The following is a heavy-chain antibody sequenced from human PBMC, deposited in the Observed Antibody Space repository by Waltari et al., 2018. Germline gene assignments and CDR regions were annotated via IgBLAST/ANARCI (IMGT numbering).Heavy chain of an antibody. J-gene: IGHJ4*02. D-gene: IGHD4-17*01. Sequence: QVQLQQWGAGLLKPSETLSLTCAVYGGSFSGYYWSWIRQPPGKGLEWIGEINHSGSTNYNPSLKSRVTISVDTSKNQFSLKLSSVTAADTAVYYCARASYGDYHYFDYWGQGTLVTVSS. CDR3: ARASYGDYHYFDY. V-gene: IGHV4-34*01. CDR2: INHSGST. CDR1: GGSFSGYY.